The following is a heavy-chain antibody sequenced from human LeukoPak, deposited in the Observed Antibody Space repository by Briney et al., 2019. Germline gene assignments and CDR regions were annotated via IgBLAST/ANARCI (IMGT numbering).Heavy chain of an antibody. D-gene: IGHD3-10*01. CDR3: TRDALFGSGRTHLDF. J-gene: IGHJ4*02. Sequence: GGSLRLSCAASAFTFNRYWMSWVRQAPGKGLQWVANIKQVGSEAHYVDSVKGRFTISRDNAKNSLSLQMNSLNVDDTGVYFCTRDALFGSGRTHLDFWSQGTLVSVSS. CDR2: IKQVGSEA. V-gene: IGHV3-7*04. CDR1: AFTFNRYW.